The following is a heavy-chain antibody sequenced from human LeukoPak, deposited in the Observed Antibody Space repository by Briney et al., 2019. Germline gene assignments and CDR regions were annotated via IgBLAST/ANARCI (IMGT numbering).Heavy chain of an antibody. CDR2: IIPILGIA. J-gene: IGHJ4*02. D-gene: IGHD3-3*01. CDR1: GGTFSSYA. CDR3: AREGPYDFWSGKDYYFDY. V-gene: IGHV1-69*04. Sequence: ASVKVSCKASGGTFSSYAISWVRQAPGQGLEWMGRIIPILGIANYAQKFQGGVMITADKSTSTAYMELSSLRSEDTAVYYCAREGPYDFWSGKDYYFDYWGQGTLVTVSS.